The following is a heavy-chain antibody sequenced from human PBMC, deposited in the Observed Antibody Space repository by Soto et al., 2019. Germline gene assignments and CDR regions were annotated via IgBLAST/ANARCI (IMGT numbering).Heavy chain of an antibody. V-gene: IGHV4-31*03. CDR2: IYYSGST. CDR1: GGSISSGGYY. CDR3: AIYDSSGSRGFQH. D-gene: IGHD3-22*01. Sequence: QVQLQESGPGLVKPSQTLSLTRTVSGGSISSGGYYWSWIRQHPGKGLEWIGYIYYSGSTYYNPSLKSRVTLSVDTSKNQFSLKLSSVTAADTAVYYCAIYDSSGSRGFQHWGQGTMVTVSS. J-gene: IGHJ1*01.